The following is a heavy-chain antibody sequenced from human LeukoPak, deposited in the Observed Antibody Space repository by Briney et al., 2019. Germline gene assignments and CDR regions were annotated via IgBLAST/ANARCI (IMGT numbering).Heavy chain of an antibody. CDR1: GYTFTSYY. CDR3: ARVQWPTVVTPDDAFDI. V-gene: IGHV1-46*01. Sequence: ASVKVSCKASGYTFTSYYMHWVRQAPGQGLEWMGIINPSGGSTSYAQKFQGRVTMTRDTSTSTVYMELSSLRSEDTAVYYCARVQWPTVVTPDDAFDIWGQGTMVTVSS. D-gene: IGHD4-23*01. J-gene: IGHJ3*02. CDR2: INPSGGST.